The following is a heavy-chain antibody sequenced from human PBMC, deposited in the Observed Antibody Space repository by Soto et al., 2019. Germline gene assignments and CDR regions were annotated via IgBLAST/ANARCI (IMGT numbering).Heavy chain of an antibody. D-gene: IGHD7-27*01. CDR3: ARDLNGDADCYFDY. J-gene: IGHJ4*02. CDR2: ISGYNGNT. Sequence: ASVKVSCKASGYTFTNYGFSWVRQAPGQGLEWMGWISGYNGNTKYAEKFQGRVTITRDTSTSTTHMELSSLRSEDTAVYYCARDLNGDADCYFDYWGQGALVTVSS. V-gene: IGHV1-18*01. CDR1: GYTFTNYG.